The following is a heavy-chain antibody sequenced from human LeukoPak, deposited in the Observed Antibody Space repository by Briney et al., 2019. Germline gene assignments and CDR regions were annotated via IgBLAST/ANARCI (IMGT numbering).Heavy chain of an antibody. J-gene: IGHJ4*02. V-gene: IGHV1-18*01. CDR1: GYTFTSYG. Sequence: EASVKVSCKASGYTFTSYGISWVRQAPGQGLEWMGWISAYNGNTNYAQKLQGRVTMTTDTSTSTAYMELRSLRSDDTAVYYCARDHVFPIVVVPAASYYFGYWGQGTLVTVSS. D-gene: IGHD2-2*01. CDR2: ISAYNGNT. CDR3: ARDHVFPIVVVPAASYYFGY.